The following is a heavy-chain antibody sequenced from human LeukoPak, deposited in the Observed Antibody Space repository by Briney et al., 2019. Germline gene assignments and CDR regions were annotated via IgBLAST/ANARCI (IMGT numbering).Heavy chain of an antibody. D-gene: IGHD6-13*01. J-gene: IGHJ3*02. Sequence: SETLSLTCTVSGGSVSSGSYYWSWIRQPPGKGLEWIGYIYYSGSTNYNPSLMSRITISVDTSKNQFSLKLSSVTAADTAVYFCARDPQYSSSSDAFDIWGQGTMVTVSS. V-gene: IGHV4-61*01. CDR1: GGSVSSGSYY. CDR3: ARDPQYSSSSDAFDI. CDR2: IYYSGST.